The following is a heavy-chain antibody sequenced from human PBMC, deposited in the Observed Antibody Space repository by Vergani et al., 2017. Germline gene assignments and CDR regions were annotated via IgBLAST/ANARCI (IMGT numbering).Heavy chain of an antibody. CDR1: GFTFSSYA. Sequence: EVQLLESGGGLVQPGGSLRLSCAASGFTFSSYAMSWVRQAPGKGLEWFSAISGSGGSTYYADSVKGRFTISRDNSKNTLYLQMNSLRAEDTAVYYCARGAYSSSSGDYYYYGMDVWGQGTTVTVSS. J-gene: IGHJ6*02. CDR3: ARGAYSSSSGDYYYYGMDV. V-gene: IGHV3-23*01. D-gene: IGHD6-6*01. CDR2: ISGSGGST.